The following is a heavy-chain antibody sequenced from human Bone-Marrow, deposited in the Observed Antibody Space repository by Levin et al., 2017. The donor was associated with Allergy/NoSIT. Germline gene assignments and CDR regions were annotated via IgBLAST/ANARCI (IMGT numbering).Heavy chain of an antibody. D-gene: IGHD1-1*01. CDR2: IYPGDSST. CDR3: VTFEWNDLETDY. CDR1: GSIFTDNW. Sequence: PGGSLRLSCRASGSIFTDNWIGWVRQMPGKGLDWMAIIYPGDSSTKYGPSFQGQVTISADRSTTTAYLQWGRLRASDTGMYYCVTFEWNDLETDYWGQGTLVTVSS. J-gene: IGHJ4*02. V-gene: IGHV5-51*01.